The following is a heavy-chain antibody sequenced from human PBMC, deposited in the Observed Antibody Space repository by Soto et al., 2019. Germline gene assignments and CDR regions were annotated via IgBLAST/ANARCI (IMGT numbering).Heavy chain of an antibody. CDR1: GGSISSGGYY. J-gene: IGHJ5*02. CDR2: IYYSGST. V-gene: IGHV4-31*03. Sequence: SETLSLTCTVSGGSISSGGYYWSWIRQHPGKGLEWIGYIYYSGSTYYNPPLKSRVTISVDTSKNQFSLKLSSVTAADTAVYYCARLYYYDSSGYYYAWFDPWGQGTLVTVSS. D-gene: IGHD3-22*01. CDR3: ARLYYYDSSGYYYAWFDP.